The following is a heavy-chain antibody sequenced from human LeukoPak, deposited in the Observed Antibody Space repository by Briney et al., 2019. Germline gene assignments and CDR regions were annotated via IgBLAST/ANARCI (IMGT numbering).Heavy chain of an antibody. CDR2: INQAGSQK. D-gene: IGHD2-8*01. V-gene: IGHV3-7*01. CDR3: ARDPDCTSDVCFDY. J-gene: IGHJ4*02. CDR1: GFTFSSYW. Sequence: GGSLRLSCAASGFTFSSYWMTWVRQAPGKGLEXXXNINQAGSQKYYVDSVKGRFTISRDNAKNSLYLQMNSLRVEDTAVYYCARDPDCTSDVCFDYWGQGTLVTVSS.